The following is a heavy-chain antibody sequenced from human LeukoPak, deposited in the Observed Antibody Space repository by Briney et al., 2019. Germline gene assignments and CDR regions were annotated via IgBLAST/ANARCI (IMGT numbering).Heavy chain of an antibody. CDR1: GFTFSNYA. V-gene: IGHV3-23*01. CDR2: ISGSGGNT. D-gene: IGHD1-26*01. CDR3: AKDLGSYFDY. Sequence: GGSLRLSCAASGFTFSNYAMSWVRQAPGKGLEWVSAISGSGGNTYYADSVKGRFTISRDNSKNTLYLQMNSLRAEDTAVYYCAKDLGSYFDYWGQGTLVTVSS. J-gene: IGHJ4*02.